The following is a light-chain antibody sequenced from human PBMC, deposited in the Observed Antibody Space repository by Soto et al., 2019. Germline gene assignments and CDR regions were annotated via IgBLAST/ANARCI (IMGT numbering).Light chain of an antibody. J-gene: IGKJ4*01. CDR1: QSVGSN. CDR2: DAS. Sequence: EIVMTQSPATLSVSPWERVTLSCRASQSVGSNLAWYQQKPGQAPRVLIYDASTRATVIPARFSGSGSGTEFTLTISSLQSEDFAIYYCQQYDDWPLTFGGGTKVDIK. CDR3: QQYDDWPLT. V-gene: IGKV3-15*01.